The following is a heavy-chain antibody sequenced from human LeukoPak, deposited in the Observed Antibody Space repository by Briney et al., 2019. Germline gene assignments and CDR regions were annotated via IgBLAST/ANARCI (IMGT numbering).Heavy chain of an antibody. J-gene: IGHJ5*02. Sequence: SETLPLTCTVSGGSISSYYWSWIRQPPGKGLEWIGYIYYSGSTNYNPSLKSRVTISVDTSKNQFSLKLSPVTAADTAVYYCARIEVLCSSTSCPRWFDPWGQGTLVTVSS. CDR3: ARIEVLCSSTSCPRWFDP. CDR1: GGSISSYY. CDR2: IYYSGST. D-gene: IGHD2-2*01. V-gene: IGHV4-59*01.